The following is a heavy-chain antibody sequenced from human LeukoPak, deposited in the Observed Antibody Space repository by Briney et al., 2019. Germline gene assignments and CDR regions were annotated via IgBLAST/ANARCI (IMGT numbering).Heavy chain of an antibody. CDR3: ARLGGLRLGELSSFDY. V-gene: IGHV4-34*01. CDR1: GGSFSGYY. J-gene: IGHJ4*02. D-gene: IGHD3-16*02. Sequence: PSETLSLTCAVYGGSFSGYYWSWIRQPPGKGLEWIGEINHSGSTNYNPSLKSRVTISVDTSKNQFSLKLSSVTAADTAVYYCARLGGLRLGELSSFDYWGQGTLVTVSS. CDR2: INHSGST.